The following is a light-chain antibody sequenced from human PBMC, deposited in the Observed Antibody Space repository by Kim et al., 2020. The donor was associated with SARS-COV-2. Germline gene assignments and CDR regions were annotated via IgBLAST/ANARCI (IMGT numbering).Light chain of an antibody. CDR3: QQGYST. CDR1: QSISTY. J-gene: IGKJ2*01. CDR2: AAS. V-gene: IGKV1-39*01. Sequence: DIQMTQSPSSLSASVGDRVTITCRASQSISTYLNWYQQRPGEAPKLLIYAASSLPSGVPSRFSGSGSGTDFTLTISSLQPEDFATYYCQQGYSTFGQGTKLEI.